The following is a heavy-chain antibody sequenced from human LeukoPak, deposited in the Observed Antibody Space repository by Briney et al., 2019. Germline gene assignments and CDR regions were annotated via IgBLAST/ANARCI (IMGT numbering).Heavy chain of an antibody. J-gene: IGHJ4*02. CDR3: ARDHRGSYYLYYFDY. V-gene: IGHV4-61*01. D-gene: IGHD1-26*01. CDR1: GGSVSSGSYY. Sequence: SETLYLTCTVSGGSVSSGSYYWSWIRQPPGKGLEWIGYIYYSGSTNYNPSLKSRVTISVDTSKNQFSLKLSSVTAADTAVYYCARDHRGSYYLYYFDYWGQGTLVTVSS. CDR2: IYYSGST.